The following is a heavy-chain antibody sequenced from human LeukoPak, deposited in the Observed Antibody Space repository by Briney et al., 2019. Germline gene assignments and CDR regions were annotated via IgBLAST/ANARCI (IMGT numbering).Heavy chain of an antibody. Sequence: GGSLRLSCAASGFTFSSYSMNWVRQAPGKGLEWVSYISSSSSTIYYADSVKGRFTISRDNAKNSLYLQMNSLRAEDTAVYYCARDRGYYDSSGYYYGKDYGMDVWGQGTMVTVSS. CDR2: ISSSSSTI. CDR3: ARDRGYYDSSGYYYGKDYGMDV. J-gene: IGHJ6*02. D-gene: IGHD3-22*01. CDR1: GFTFSSYS. V-gene: IGHV3-48*04.